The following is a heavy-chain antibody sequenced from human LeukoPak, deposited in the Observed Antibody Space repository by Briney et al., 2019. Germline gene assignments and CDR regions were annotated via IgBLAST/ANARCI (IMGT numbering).Heavy chain of an antibody. V-gene: IGHV3-23*01. CDR2: ITGDGGGT. CDR1: GFTFRSYV. D-gene: IGHD1-26*01. J-gene: IGHJ4*02. Sequence: GGSLRLPCAASGFTFRSYVMSWVRQVPGKGLEWVSAITGDGGGTNHADSVKGRFTISRDNSKNTLYLQMNSLRAEDTAVYYCAKETSSGNFATLDCWGQGTLVTVSS. CDR3: AKETSSGNFATLDC.